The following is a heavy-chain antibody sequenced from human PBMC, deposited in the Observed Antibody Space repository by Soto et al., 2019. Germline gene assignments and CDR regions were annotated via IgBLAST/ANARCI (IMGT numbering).Heavy chain of an antibody. CDR2: LYVTGAV. CDR1: GAALNSGNYY. V-gene: IGHV4-31*03. CDR3: ARLRIATNNYKWFDP. Sequence: TSETLSLTCSVSGAALNSGNYYWSCIRQVPGKGLEWIGHLYVTGAVDYNPSLRDRITISQDTSERQFSLNLRLVTTADTAVYYCARLRIATNNYKWFDPWGQGTLVSVSS. J-gene: IGHJ5*02. D-gene: IGHD2-21*01.